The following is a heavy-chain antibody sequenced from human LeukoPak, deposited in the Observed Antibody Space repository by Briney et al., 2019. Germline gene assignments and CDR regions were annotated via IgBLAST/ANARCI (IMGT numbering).Heavy chain of an antibody. CDR3: AGALYWGGGRPRGGGAFDY. CDR1: GFTFSSYA. D-gene: IGHD2-21*01. J-gene: IGHJ4*02. Sequence: GGSLRLSCAASGFTFSSYAMHWVRQAPGKGLEFVSAISSNGGSTYYANSVQGRFTISRDNSKNTLYLQMGSLKTEDMAVYFCAGALYWGGGRPRGGGAFDYWGQGTLVTVSS. V-gene: IGHV3-64*01. CDR2: ISSNGGST.